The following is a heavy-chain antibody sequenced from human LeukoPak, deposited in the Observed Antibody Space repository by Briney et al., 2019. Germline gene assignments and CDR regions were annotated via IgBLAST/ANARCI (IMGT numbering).Heavy chain of an antibody. CDR3: VKSGTLLREGFNY. CDR2: MDCTGET. Sequence: PSETLSLTCTVSGASINIRYHYWGWIRQSPGKGLEWIGSMDCTGETYYSPSLQSRVTISVDTPRNQFSLNLHSMTAADTAVYYCVKSGTLLREGFNYWGQGTLVTVSS. CDR1: GASINIRYHY. V-gene: IGHV4-39*01. D-gene: IGHD1-1*01. J-gene: IGHJ4*02.